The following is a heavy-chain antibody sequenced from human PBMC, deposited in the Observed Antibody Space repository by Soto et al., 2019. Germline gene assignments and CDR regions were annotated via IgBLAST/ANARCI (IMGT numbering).Heavy chain of an antibody. CDR1: GYTLTDLS. V-gene: IGHV1-24*01. Sequence: ASVKVSCKVSGYTLTDLSMHWVRQAPGKGLEWMGGFDPEDGETIYAQKFQGRVTMTEDTSTDTAYMELSSLRSEDTAVYYCATPPYNYYDSSGSDFGYWGQGTLVTVSS. J-gene: IGHJ4*02. CDR2: FDPEDGET. CDR3: ATPPYNYYDSSGSDFGY. D-gene: IGHD3-22*01.